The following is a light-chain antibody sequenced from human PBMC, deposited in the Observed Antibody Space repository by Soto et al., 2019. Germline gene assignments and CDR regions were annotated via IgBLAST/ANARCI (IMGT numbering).Light chain of an antibody. CDR2: KAS. CDR1: QSISTW. CDR3: QQYNDYSWT. Sequence: DIQMTQSTSTLSASVGDRVTITCRASQSISTWLAWYQQKPGKAPNLLIYKASTLESGVPSRFSGSGSGTEFTLTISSLQPDDFATYYCQQYNDYSWTFGQGTKVEIK. J-gene: IGKJ1*01. V-gene: IGKV1-5*03.